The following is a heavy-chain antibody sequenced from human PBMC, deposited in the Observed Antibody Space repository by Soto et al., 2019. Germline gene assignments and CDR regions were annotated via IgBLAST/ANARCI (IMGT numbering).Heavy chain of an antibody. Sequence: LGESLKISCKGSGYSFSTFWIGWVRQMPCKGLEWMWIIYPSDSDTRYSPSFQGQVTISADKSSRTAYLQWSSLKASDSAMYYCARLPQDYYYHGMDVWGQGTKVTVSS. V-gene: IGHV5-51*01. J-gene: IGHJ6*02. CDR3: ARLPQDYYYHGMDV. CDR2: IYPSDSDT. CDR1: GYSFSTFW.